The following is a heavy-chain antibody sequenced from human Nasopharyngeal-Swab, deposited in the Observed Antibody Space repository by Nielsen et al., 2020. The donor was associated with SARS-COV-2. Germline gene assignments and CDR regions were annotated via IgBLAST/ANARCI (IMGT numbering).Heavy chain of an antibody. Sequence: SETLSLTCAMYGGSFSGYYWSWIRQPPGKGLEWIGEINHSGSTDYNPSHKSRVTISLDTSKNQFSPKLRSVTAADTAVYYCAEKGYTSSWYFYWGQGTLVTVSS. J-gene: IGHJ4*02. CDR2: INHSGST. D-gene: IGHD6-13*01. CDR3: AEKGYTSSWYFY. CDR1: GGSFSGYY. V-gene: IGHV4-34*01.